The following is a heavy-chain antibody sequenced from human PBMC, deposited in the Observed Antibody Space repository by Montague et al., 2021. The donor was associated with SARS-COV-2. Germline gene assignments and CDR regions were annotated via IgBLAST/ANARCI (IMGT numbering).Heavy chain of an antibody. CDR1: GGSISNYH. J-gene: IGHJ6*02. CDR3: ARQLRVRRTWQVGDYNHYGMDV. D-gene: IGHD3-10*01. CDR2: IYYSGST. Sequence: SETLSLTCTVSGGSISNYHWNWIRQPPGKGLEWIAYIYYSGSTNXNPSLQSRVTISVDTSRNQFSLRLTSVTAADTAVYYCARQLRVRRTWQVGDYNHYGMDVWGQRTPVTVSS. V-gene: IGHV4-59*08.